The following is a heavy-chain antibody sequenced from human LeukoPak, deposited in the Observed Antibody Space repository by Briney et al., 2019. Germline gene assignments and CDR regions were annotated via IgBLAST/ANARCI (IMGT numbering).Heavy chain of an antibody. CDR1: GFTFSSYG. D-gene: IGHD3-22*01. Sequence: AEGSLRLSCAASGFTFSSYGMSWVRQAPGKGLEWVSAISGSGGSTYYADSVKGRFTISRDNSKNTLYLQMNSLRAEDTAVYYCAKDPPYYYDSSGYFDAFDIWGQGTMVTVSS. CDR2: ISGSGGST. CDR3: AKDPPYYYDSSGYFDAFDI. J-gene: IGHJ3*02. V-gene: IGHV3-23*01.